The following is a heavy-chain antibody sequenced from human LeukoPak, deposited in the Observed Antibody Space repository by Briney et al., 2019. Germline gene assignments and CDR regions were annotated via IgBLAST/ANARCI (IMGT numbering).Heavy chain of an antibody. V-gene: IGHV3-48*04. CDR2: ISSSSSTI. CDR1: GFTFSSYS. Sequence: PGGSLRLSCAASGFTFSSYSMNWVRQAPGKGLEWVSYISSSSSTIYYADSVKGRFTISRDNAKNSLYLQMNSLRAEDTAVYYCARDRGVGATYDAFDIWGQGTMVTVSS. CDR3: ARDRGVGATYDAFDI. D-gene: IGHD1-26*01. J-gene: IGHJ3*02.